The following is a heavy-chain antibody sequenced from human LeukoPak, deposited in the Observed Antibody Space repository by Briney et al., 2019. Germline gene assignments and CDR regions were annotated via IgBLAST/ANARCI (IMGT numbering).Heavy chain of an antibody. Sequence: PGRSLRLSCAASGFTFSSYGMHRVRQAPGKGLEWVAVIWYDGSNKYYADSVKGRFTISRDNSKNTLYLQMKSPRAEDTAVYYCAREAVAGFNWFDPWGQGTLVTVSS. V-gene: IGHV3-33*01. D-gene: IGHD6-19*01. CDR2: IWYDGSNK. CDR1: GFTFSSYG. J-gene: IGHJ5*02. CDR3: AREAVAGFNWFDP.